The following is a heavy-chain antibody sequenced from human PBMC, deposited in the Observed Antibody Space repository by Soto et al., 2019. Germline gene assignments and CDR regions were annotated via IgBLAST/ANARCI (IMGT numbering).Heavy chain of an antibody. V-gene: IGHV3-33*01. Sequence: GGSLRPPCVASLFPCIGSRVHWSRLALGKGLEWVAIIWYDGSDKYYGDYVKGRFTISRDNSKSTLYLQMNRLRDEDTGVYHCGFGNLSYSFDYWGQGTPVTVSS. CDR3: GFGNLSYSFDY. CDR1: LFPCIGSR. CDR2: IWYDGSDK. D-gene: IGHD3-16*01. J-gene: IGHJ4*02.